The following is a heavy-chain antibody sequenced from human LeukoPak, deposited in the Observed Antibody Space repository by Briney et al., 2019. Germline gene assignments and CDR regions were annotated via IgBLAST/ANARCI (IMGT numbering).Heavy chain of an antibody. CDR1: GFTFDDYA. CDR2: ISWNSGSI. Sequence: GRSLRLSCAASGFTFDDYAMHWVRQAPGKVLEWVSGISWNSGSIGYADSVKGRFTISRDNAKNSLYLQMNSLRAEDTALYYCAKDYSSDTGTGFDYWGQGTLVTVSS. CDR3: AKDYSSDTGTGFDY. D-gene: IGHD6-19*01. J-gene: IGHJ4*02. V-gene: IGHV3-9*01.